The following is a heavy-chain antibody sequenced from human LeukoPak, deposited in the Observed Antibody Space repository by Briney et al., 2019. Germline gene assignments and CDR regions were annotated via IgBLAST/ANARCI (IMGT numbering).Heavy chain of an antibody. CDR2: ISAYNGNT. CDR1: GYTFTSYG. Sequence: ASVKVSCKASGYTFTSYGISWVRQAPGQGLEWMGWISAYNGNTNYAQKLQGRVTMTTDTSTSTAYMGLRSLRSDDTAVYYCARGHYYGSGNYYYYFDYWGQGTLVTVSS. CDR3: ARGHYYGSGNYYYYFDY. D-gene: IGHD3-10*01. J-gene: IGHJ4*02. V-gene: IGHV1-18*01.